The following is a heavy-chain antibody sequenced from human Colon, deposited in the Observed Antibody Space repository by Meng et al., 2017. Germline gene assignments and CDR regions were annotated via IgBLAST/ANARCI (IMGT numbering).Heavy chain of an antibody. D-gene: IGHD2/OR15-2a*01. CDR1: GGSFSGYY. Sequence: QAQPPPWRAGPCEPPEPRPLTCAGYGGSFSGYYRSWIRQPPGKWLEWIGETNHSGTTTFNPSLESRVTISIDTSKNQISLNVTSLTAADTAVYYCARGLFSRLRSLWFDPWGQGTLVTVSS. CDR3: ARGLFSRLRSLWFDP. J-gene: IGHJ5*02. CDR2: TNHSGTT. V-gene: IGHV4-34*01.